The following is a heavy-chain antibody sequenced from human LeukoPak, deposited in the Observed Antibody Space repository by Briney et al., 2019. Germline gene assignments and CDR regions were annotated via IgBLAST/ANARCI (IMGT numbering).Heavy chain of an antibody. V-gene: IGHV3-74*01. CDR2: INTDGSST. Sequence: GGSLRLSCAVSGFTFDDYAMHWVRQAPGKGLVWVSRINTDGSSTNYADSVKGRFTISRDNAKNTMYLQMNSLRAEDTAVYYCARVLSGSWDWFDPWGQGTLVTVSS. D-gene: IGHD3-22*01. CDR3: ARVLSGSWDWFDP. J-gene: IGHJ5*02. CDR1: GFTFDDYA.